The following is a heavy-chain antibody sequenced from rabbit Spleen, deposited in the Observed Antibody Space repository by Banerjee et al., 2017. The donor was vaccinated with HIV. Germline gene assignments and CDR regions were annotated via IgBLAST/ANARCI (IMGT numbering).Heavy chain of an antibody. Sequence: QSLEESGGDLVKPGASLTLTCKASGVSFSISSYMCWVRQAPGKGLEWIACIDAGSSGFTYFATWAKGRFAISKTSSTTVTLQMTRLTGADTATYYCARDTASSFSSYGMDLWGPGTLVTVS. CDR2: IDAGSSGFT. V-gene: IGHV1S40*01. D-gene: IGHD8-1*01. J-gene: IGHJ6*01. CDR3: ARDTASSFSSYGMDL. CDR1: GVSFSISSY.